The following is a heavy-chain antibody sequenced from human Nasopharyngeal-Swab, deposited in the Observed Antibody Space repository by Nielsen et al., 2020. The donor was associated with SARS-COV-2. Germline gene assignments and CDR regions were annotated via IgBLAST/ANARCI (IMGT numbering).Heavy chain of an antibody. V-gene: IGHV1-8*02. CDR2: MNPNSGNT. D-gene: IGHD3-16*02. CDR3: AAGFGGVICDY. J-gene: IGHJ4*02. Sequence: ASVKVSCKASGGTFSSYAISWVRQATGQGLEWMGWMNPNSGNTGYAQKFQGRVTMTRNTSISTAYMELSSLRSEDTAVYYCAAGFGGVICDYWGQGTLVTVSS. CDR1: GGTFSSYA.